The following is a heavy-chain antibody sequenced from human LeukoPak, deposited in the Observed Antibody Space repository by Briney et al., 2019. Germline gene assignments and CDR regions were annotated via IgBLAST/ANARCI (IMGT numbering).Heavy chain of an antibody. Sequence: GASVKVSCKASGYTFTGYYMHWVRQAPGQGLEWMGWINPNSGGTNYAQKFQGRVTMTRDTSISTAYMELSRLRSDDTAVYYCALYYYDSSGYYLVDYWGQGTLVTASS. CDR1: GYTFTGYY. J-gene: IGHJ4*02. CDR3: ALYYYDSSGYYLVDY. CDR2: INPNSGGT. D-gene: IGHD3-22*01. V-gene: IGHV1-2*02.